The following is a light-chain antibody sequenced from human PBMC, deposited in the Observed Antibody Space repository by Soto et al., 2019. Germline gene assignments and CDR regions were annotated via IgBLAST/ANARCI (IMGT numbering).Light chain of an antibody. J-gene: IGLJ1*01. CDR3: SSYTSTSCYV. Sequence: QSVLTQPASVSGSPGQSITVSCTGTSSDVGGYNSVSWYQQHPGKPPKLIIYEVSNRPSGVSDRFSGSKSGNTASLTISGLQVEDEADYYCSSYTSTSCYVFATGTKVTVL. CDR1: SSDVGGYNS. CDR2: EVS. V-gene: IGLV2-14*03.